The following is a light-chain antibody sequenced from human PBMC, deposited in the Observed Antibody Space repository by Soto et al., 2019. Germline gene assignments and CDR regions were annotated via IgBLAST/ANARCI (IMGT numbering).Light chain of an antibody. V-gene: IGLV1-44*01. CDR3: AVWDDSLNGGV. J-gene: IGLJ1*01. CDR1: SSNIGSNT. CDR2: SNT. Sequence: QSVLTQPPSVSETPGQRVTISCSGSSSNIGSNTVNWYRQLPETAPKLLIYSNTQRPSGVPDRFSGSKSDTSASLAISGLQSEDEADDYCAVWDDSLNGGVFGTGTKLTVL.